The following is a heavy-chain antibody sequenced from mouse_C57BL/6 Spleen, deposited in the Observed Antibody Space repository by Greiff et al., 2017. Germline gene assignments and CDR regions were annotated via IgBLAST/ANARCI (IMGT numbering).Heavy chain of an antibody. Sequence: EVKLQASGPELVKPGASVKISCKASGYSFTGYYMNWVKQSPEKSLEWIGEINPSTGGTTYNQKFKAKATLTVDKSSSTAYMQLKSLTSEDSAVYYCASYGSSYDYWGQGTTLTVSS. CDR3: ASYGSSYDY. J-gene: IGHJ2*01. V-gene: IGHV1-42*01. CDR1: GYSFTGYY. D-gene: IGHD1-1*01. CDR2: INPSTGGT.